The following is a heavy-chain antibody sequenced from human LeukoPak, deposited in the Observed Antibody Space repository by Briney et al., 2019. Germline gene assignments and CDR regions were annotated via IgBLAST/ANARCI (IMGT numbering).Heavy chain of an antibody. CDR3: AKDRVPGGY. CDR1: GGSMSNSY. J-gene: IGHJ4*02. Sequence: SETLSLTCTVSGGSMSNSYRSWIRQPPGKGLEWIGSIHYSGSTNYNPSLESRVTISLDMSKNQFSLRLSSVTAADTAVYYCAKDRVPGGYWGQGTLVTVSS. V-gene: IGHV4-59*01. CDR2: IHYSGST. D-gene: IGHD2-2*01.